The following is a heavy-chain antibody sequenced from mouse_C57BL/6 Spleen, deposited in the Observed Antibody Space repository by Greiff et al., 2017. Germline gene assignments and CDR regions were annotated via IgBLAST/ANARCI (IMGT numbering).Heavy chain of an antibody. V-gene: IGHV14-2*01. Sequence: VQLQQSGAELVKPGASVKLSCTASGFKIKDYYMHWVKQRTEQGLEWIGRIDPEDGETKYAPNFQGKATITADTSSNPAYLQLSSLTSEDTAVYYFAMRYDYFAMDYWGQGTTVTVSS. CDR2: IDPEDGET. J-gene: IGHJ4*01. CDR3: AMRYDYFAMDY. CDR1: GFKIKDYY.